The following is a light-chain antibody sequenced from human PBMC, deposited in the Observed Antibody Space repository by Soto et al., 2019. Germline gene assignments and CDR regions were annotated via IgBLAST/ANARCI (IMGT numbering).Light chain of an antibody. J-gene: IGKJ1*01. CDR2: DAS. Sequence: EIVMTQSPATLSVSPGERATLSCGASQSISSNLAWYQHKPGQTPRLLIYDASTRANGIPARFSGSGSGTEFTLTISSLQSEDFAVYYCQHYHNWPPEWTFGQGTKVEIK. V-gene: IGKV3-15*01. CDR1: QSISSN. CDR3: QHYHNWPPEWT.